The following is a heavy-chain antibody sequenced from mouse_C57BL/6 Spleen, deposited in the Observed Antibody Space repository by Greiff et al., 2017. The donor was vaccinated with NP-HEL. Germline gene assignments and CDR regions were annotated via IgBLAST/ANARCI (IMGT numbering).Heavy chain of an antibody. J-gene: IGHJ2*01. CDR3: ARYYYGSSYGYFDY. CDR2: IYPGSGST. Sequence: QVQLQQPGAELVKPGASVKMSCKASGYTFTSYWITWVKQRPGQGLEWIGDIYPGSGSTNYNEKFKSKATLTVDTSSSTAYMQLSSLTSEDSAVYYCARYYYGSSYGYFDYWGQGTTLTVSS. CDR1: GYTFTSYW. V-gene: IGHV1-55*01. D-gene: IGHD1-1*01.